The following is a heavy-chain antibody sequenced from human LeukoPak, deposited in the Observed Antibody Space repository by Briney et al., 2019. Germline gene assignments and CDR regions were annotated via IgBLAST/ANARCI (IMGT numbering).Heavy chain of an antibody. CDR3: ARAYGGYSYGSDH. J-gene: IGHJ4*02. Sequence: ASVKVSCKASGYTLTSYGISWVRQAPGQGLEWMGWSSFYNGNTNYAQKFQGRVTMTTDTSTSTAYMELRSLRSDDTAVYYCARAYGGYSYGSDHWGQETLVTVSS. D-gene: IGHD5-18*01. CDR1: GYTLTSYG. V-gene: IGHV1-18*01. CDR2: SSFYNGNT.